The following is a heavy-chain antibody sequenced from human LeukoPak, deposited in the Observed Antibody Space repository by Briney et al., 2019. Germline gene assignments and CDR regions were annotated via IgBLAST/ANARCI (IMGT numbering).Heavy chain of an antibody. Sequence: GGSLRLSCAASRFAFHNYAMTWIRQAPERGLEWVSSISVDGGDIKYTDSAKGRFTISRDNSKNTLYLQMNSLRAEDTAVYYCAKDLSIAAADPYDAFDIWGQGTMVTVSS. J-gene: IGHJ3*02. D-gene: IGHD6-13*01. V-gene: IGHV3-23*01. CDR1: RFAFHNYA. CDR3: AKDLSIAAADPYDAFDI. CDR2: ISVDGGDI.